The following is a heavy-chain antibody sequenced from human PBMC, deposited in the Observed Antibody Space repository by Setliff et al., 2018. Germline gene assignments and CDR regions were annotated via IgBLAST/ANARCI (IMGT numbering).Heavy chain of an antibody. CDR2: INPNNGDR. J-gene: IGHJ4*02. CDR1: GYTFNGYY. CDR3: ARQPVDTVMVTFDY. D-gene: IGHD5-18*01. V-gene: IGHV1-2*02. Sequence: GASVKVSCKASGYTFNGYYMHWVRQAPGQGLEWMGWINPNNGDRKSAQKFQGRLTMTRDTSISTAYMELSSLRSDDTAVYYCARQPVDTVMVTFDYWGQGTLVTVSS.